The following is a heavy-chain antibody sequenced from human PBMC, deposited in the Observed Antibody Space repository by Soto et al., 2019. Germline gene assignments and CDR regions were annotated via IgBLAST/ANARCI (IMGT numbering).Heavy chain of an antibody. CDR1: GFTFSTYG. Sequence: GESLKISCAASGFTFSTYGMHWVRQAPGKGLEWVAVIWYDGSNKYYADSVKGRFTISRDNSRDTLYLQMNSLRAEDTAVYYCARLNYDILTGYYYYYGMAVWGQGTTVTVSS. CDR3: ARLNYDILTGYYYYYGMAV. J-gene: IGHJ6*02. V-gene: IGHV3-33*01. CDR2: IWYDGSNK. D-gene: IGHD3-9*01.